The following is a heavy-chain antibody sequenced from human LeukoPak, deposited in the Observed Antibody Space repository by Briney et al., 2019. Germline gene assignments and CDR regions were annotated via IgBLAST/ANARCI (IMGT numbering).Heavy chain of an antibody. V-gene: IGHV4-30-4*01. CDR2: IYYSGST. CDR3: ARGSPYYGMDV. J-gene: IGHJ6*02. CDR1: GGSISSGDYY. Sequence: SETLSLTCTVSGGSISSGDYYWSWIRQPPGKGLEWIGYIYYSGSTYYNPSLKSRVTISVDTSKNQFSLKLSSVTAADTAVYYCARGSPYYGMDVWGQGTTVTVSS.